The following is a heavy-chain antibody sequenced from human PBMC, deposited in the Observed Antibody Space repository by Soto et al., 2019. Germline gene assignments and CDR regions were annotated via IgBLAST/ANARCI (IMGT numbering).Heavy chain of an antibody. CDR2: IYYSGST. Sequence: QVQLQESGPGLVKPSETLSLTCTVSGGSISSYYWSWIRQPPGKGLEWIGYIYYSGSTNYNPSLKIRVTISVDTSKNQFSLKLSSVTAADTAVYYCARVGESTIFGVVISAGGWFDPWGQETLVTVSS. CDR3: ARVGESTIFGVVISAGGWFDP. V-gene: IGHV4-59*08. J-gene: IGHJ5*02. D-gene: IGHD3-3*01. CDR1: GGSISSYY.